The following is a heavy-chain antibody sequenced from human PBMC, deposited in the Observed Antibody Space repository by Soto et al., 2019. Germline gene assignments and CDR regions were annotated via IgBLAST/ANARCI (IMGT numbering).Heavy chain of an antibody. CDR1: GFTFSSYS. D-gene: IGHD3-22*01. CDR3: ARWYYYDSSGYYPTPYAFDI. V-gene: IGHV3-21*01. Sequence: EVQLVESGGGLVKPGGSLRLSCAASGFTFSSYSMNWVRQAPGKGLEWVSSISSSSSYIYYADSVKGRFTISRDNAKNSLYLQMNSLRAEDTAVYYCARWYYYDSSGYYPTPYAFDIWGQGTMVTVSS. J-gene: IGHJ3*02. CDR2: ISSSSSYI.